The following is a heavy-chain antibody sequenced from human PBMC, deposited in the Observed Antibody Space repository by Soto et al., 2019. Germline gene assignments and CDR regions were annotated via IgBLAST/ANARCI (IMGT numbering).Heavy chain of an antibody. CDR3: ARHSGSYPKGQSYYFDY. V-gene: IGHV4-34*01. CDR2: INHSGGT. J-gene: IGHJ4*02. Sequence: SETPFPPCAVYGGAFSAYYRGWIRQPPGKGLEWIGEINHSGGTNYNPSLKSRATISVDTSKNQFSLKLSSVTAADTAVYYCARHSGSYPKGQSYYFDYWGQGTLVTVSS. CDR1: GGAFSAYY. D-gene: IGHD1-26*01.